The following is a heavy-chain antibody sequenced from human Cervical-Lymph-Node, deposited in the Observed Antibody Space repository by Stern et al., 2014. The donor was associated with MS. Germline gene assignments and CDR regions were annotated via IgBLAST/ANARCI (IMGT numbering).Heavy chain of an antibody. CDR1: GYTFTNYA. J-gene: IGHJ4*02. D-gene: IGHD3-10*01. CDR2: ITAYNGDT. CDR3: ARFTLVSGSHNY. V-gene: IGHV1-18*04. Sequence: VQLVESGPEVKKPGASVKVSCNGSGYTFTNYAFSWVRQAPGQGLEWMGWITAYNGDTTYAQRFQGSVAMTTDPSTATAYMELRSLRSDDTAVYYCARFTLVSGSHNYWGQGTLVTVSS.